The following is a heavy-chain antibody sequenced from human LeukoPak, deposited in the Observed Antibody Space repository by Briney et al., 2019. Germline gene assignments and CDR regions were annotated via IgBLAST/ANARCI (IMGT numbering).Heavy chain of an antibody. CDR2: IYSGGST. Sequence: GGSLRLSCAASGFTFSSYAMSWVRQAPGKGLEWVSVIYSGGSTYYADSVKGRFTISRDNSKNTLYLQMNSLRAEDTAVYYCARGGMVVVPAAISYWGQGTLVTVSS. CDR1: GFTFSSYA. D-gene: IGHD2-2*02. CDR3: ARGGMVVVPAAISY. V-gene: IGHV3-66*01. J-gene: IGHJ4*02.